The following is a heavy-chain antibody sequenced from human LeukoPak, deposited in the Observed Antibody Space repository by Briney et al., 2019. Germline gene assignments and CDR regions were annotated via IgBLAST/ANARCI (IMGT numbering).Heavy chain of an antibody. CDR3: AREWAVTTTNLVAFDI. CDR1: GGSIRSYY. CDR2: VYYSGST. V-gene: IGHV4-59*01. Sequence: SETLSLTRTVSGGSIRSYYWSWIRQPPAKGLEWMGYVYYSGSTNYNPSLKSRVTISVDTARNQFSLKLSSVTAADTAVYYCAREWAVTTTNLVAFDIWGQGTMVTVSS. D-gene: IGHD4-17*01. J-gene: IGHJ3*02.